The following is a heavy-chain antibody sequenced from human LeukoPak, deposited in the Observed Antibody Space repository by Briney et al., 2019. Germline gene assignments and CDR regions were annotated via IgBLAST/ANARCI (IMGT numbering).Heavy chain of an antibody. CDR1: GGSFSGYY. Sequence: SETLSLTCAVYGGSFSGYYWSWIRQPPGKGLEWIGEINHSGSTNYNPSLKSRVTISVDTSKNQFSLKLSSVTAADTAVYYCARVCGFWSGYYWVSRENWFDPWGQGTLVTVSS. J-gene: IGHJ5*02. V-gene: IGHV4-34*01. CDR2: INHSGST. CDR3: ARVCGFWSGYYWVSRENWFDP. D-gene: IGHD3-3*01.